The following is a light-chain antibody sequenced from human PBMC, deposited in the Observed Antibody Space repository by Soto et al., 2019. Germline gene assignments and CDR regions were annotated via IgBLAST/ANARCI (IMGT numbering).Light chain of an antibody. Sequence: DILLTHSPSFLSASVGDRVTITCRASQGISSYLAWYQQKPGKAPKLLIYAASTLQSGVPSRFSGSGSGTEFTLTISSPQPEDFATYYCQQLNSYPITFGQGTRLEIK. CDR3: QQLNSYPIT. CDR1: QGISSY. J-gene: IGKJ5*01. V-gene: IGKV1-9*01. CDR2: AAS.